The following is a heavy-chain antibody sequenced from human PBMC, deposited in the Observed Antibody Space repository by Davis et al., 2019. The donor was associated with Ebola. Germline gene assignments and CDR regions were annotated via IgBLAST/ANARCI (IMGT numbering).Heavy chain of an antibody. J-gene: IGHJ4*02. CDR2: INPNTGGT. CDR1: GYRFTGYY. Sequence: ASVKVSCKASGYRFTGYYIHWVRLAPGQGLKWMGWINPNTGGTNYAQKFQGRVTMTRDTSVTTAYMELTRLGSDDTAVYYCAREATTISYRFDFWGQGTLVTVSS. V-gene: IGHV1-2*02. D-gene: IGHD3-9*01. CDR3: AREATTISYRFDF.